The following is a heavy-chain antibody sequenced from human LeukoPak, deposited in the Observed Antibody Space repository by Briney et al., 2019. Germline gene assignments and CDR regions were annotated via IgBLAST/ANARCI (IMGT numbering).Heavy chain of an antibody. CDR2: IKQDGSEK. V-gene: IGHV3-7*03. D-gene: IGHD6-13*01. J-gene: IGHJ6*04. Sequence: GGSLRLSCAAYGFTFSSYWMSWVRQAPGKGLEWVANIKQDGSEKYYVDSVKGRFTISRDNAKNSLYLQMNSLRAEDTAVYYCASLYSSSWYYYYGMDVWGKGTTVTVSS. CDR3: ASLYSSSWYYYYGMDV. CDR1: GFTFSSYW.